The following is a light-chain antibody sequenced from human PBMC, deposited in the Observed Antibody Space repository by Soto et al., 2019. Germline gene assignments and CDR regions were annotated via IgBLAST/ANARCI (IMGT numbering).Light chain of an antibody. CDR3: SSYAGSNIFYV. Sequence: QSVLTHPPSASGSTGQSVTISCTGTSSDVGGYNYVSWYQQHPGKAPKLMIYEVSKRPSGVPDRFSGSKSGNTASLTVSGLQAEKEVDYSCSSYAGSNIFYVFETGTKVTAL. CDR1: SSDVGGYNY. J-gene: IGLJ1*01. V-gene: IGLV2-8*01. CDR2: EVS.